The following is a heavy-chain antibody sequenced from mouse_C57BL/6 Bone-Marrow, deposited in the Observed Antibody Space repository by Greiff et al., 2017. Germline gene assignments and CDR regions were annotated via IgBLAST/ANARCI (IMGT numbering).Heavy chain of an antibody. D-gene: IGHD1-1*01. J-gene: IGHJ4*01. Sequence: EVKVVESGEGLVKPGGSLKLSCAASGFTFSSYAMSWVRQTPEKRLEWVAYISSGGDCIYYADTVKGRFTISRDNARNTLYLQMSSLKSEDTAMYYSVTTVVDYAMDYWGQGTSVTVSS. V-gene: IGHV5-9-1*02. CDR1: GFTFSSYA. CDR2: ISSGGDCI. CDR3: VTTVVDYAMDY.